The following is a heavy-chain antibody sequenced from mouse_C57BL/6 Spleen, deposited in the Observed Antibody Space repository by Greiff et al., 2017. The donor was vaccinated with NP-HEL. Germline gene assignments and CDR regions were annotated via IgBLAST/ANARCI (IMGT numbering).Heavy chain of an antibody. V-gene: IGHV1-59*01. J-gene: IGHJ3*01. Sequence: VQLQQPGAELVRPGTSVKLSCKASGYTFTSYWMHWVKQRPGQGLEWIGVIDPSDSYTNYNQKFKGKATLTVDTSSSTAYMQLSSLTSEDSAVYYCAKTSNYVAWFAYWGQGTLVTVSA. D-gene: IGHD2-5*01. CDR2: IDPSDSYT. CDR3: AKTSNYVAWFAY. CDR1: GYTFTSYW.